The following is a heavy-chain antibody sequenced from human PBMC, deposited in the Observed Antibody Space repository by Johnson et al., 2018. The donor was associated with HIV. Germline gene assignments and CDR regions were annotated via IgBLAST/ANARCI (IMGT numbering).Heavy chain of an antibody. J-gene: IGHJ3*02. CDR3: AKPEGKPGYGGILDAFDI. D-gene: IGHD4-23*01. CDR2: TNWNGGSR. CDR1: GFNFDDYG. Sequence: VQLVESGGGLVQPGGSLRLSCAASGFNFDDYGMSWVRQAPGKGVEWVSGTNWNGGSRGYADSVKGRFTISRDNAKNSLYLQMNSLRAEDTAVYYCAKPEGKPGYGGILDAFDIWGQGTMVTVSS. V-gene: IGHV3-20*04.